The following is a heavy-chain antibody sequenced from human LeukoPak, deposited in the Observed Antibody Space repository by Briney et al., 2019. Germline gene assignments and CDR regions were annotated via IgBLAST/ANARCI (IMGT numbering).Heavy chain of an antibody. CDR1: GFTLNGYW. J-gene: IGHJ3*02. Sequence: GGSLRLSCAAPGFTLNGYWMHWVRQAPGKGLVWVSRINSDGSTTSYADSVKGRFTISRDNSKNTLYLQMNSLRAEDTAVYYCARDQLWFGELIGAFDIWGQGTMVTVSS. V-gene: IGHV3-74*01. CDR3: ARDQLWFGELIGAFDI. CDR2: INSDGSTT. D-gene: IGHD3-10*01.